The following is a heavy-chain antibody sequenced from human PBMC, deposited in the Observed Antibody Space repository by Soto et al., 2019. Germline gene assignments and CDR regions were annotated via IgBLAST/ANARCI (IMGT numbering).Heavy chain of an antibody. CDR1: GFTFSDYY. V-gene: IGHV3-11*01. D-gene: IGHD3-22*01. CDR2: ISSVNTV. CDR3: TTDPPKTTTYYYDSSGYYLFH. Sequence: GGSLRLSCAASGFTFSDYYMSWIRQAPGKGLEWVSYISSVNTVYYADSVKGRFTISRDNAKNSLYLQMNSLRAEDTAVYYCTTDPPKTTTYYYDSSGYYLFHWGQGTLVTVSS. J-gene: IGHJ4*02.